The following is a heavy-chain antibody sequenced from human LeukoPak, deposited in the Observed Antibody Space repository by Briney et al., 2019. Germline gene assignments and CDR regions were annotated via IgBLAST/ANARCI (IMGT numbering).Heavy chain of an antibody. J-gene: IGHJ6*02. CDR2: INHSGST. CDR1: GGSFSGYY. Sequence: SETLSLTCAVYGGSFSGYYWSWIRQPPGKGLEWIGEINHSGSTNYNPSLKSRVTISVDTSKNQFSLKLSSVTAADTAVYYCARQESITIFGVVMSNYGMDVWGQGTTVTVSS. CDR3: ARQESITIFGVVMSNYGMDV. D-gene: IGHD3-3*01. V-gene: IGHV4-34*01.